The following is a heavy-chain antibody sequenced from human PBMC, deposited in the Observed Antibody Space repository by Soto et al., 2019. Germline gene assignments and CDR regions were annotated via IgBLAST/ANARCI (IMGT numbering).Heavy chain of an antibody. J-gene: IGHJ4*02. D-gene: IGHD5-18*01. CDR1: GGTFSSYA. CDR2: IIPIFGTA. CDR3: AGRRAAMGPFAY. V-gene: IGHV1-69*13. Sequence: SVNVSCKASGGTFSSYAISWVRQAPGQGLELMGGIIPIFGTANYAQKFQGRVPITAXXXXXXAXMELSSLRSEDTAVYYCAGRRAAMGPFAYWGQ.